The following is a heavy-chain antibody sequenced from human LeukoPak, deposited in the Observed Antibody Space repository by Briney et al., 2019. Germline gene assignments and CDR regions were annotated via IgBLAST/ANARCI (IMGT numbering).Heavy chain of an antibody. CDR2: IGSSSSYI. CDR3: ARTYDILTGPFDY. V-gene: IGHV3-21*01. J-gene: IGHJ4*02. CDR1: GFTFSSYS. D-gene: IGHD3-9*01. Sequence: GGSLRLSCAASGFTFSSYSMNWVRQAPGKGLEWVSSIGSSSSYIYYADSVKGRFTISRDNAKNSLYLQMNSLRAEDTAVYYCARTYDILTGPFDYWGQGTLVTVSS.